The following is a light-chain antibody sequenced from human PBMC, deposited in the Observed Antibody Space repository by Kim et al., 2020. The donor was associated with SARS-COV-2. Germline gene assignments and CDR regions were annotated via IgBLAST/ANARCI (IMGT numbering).Light chain of an antibody. V-gene: IGKV3-15*01. Sequence: EMVMTQSPATLSVSPGERATLSCRASQSVASNLAWYQQKSGQAPRLLIYAASTRAAGIPARFSGSGSGTEFTLTISSLQSEDFAVYYCQQYKNWPFAFGQGTKLEI. CDR3: QQYKNWPFA. CDR1: QSVASN. CDR2: AAS. J-gene: IGKJ2*01.